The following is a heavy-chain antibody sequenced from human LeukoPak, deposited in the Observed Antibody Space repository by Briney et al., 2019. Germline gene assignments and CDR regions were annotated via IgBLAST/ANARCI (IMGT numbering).Heavy chain of an antibody. Sequence: GASVKVSCKASGYTFTGYYMHWVRQAPGQGLEWMGWINPNSGGTNYAQKFQGRVTMTRDTSISTAYMEPSRLRSDDTAVYYCARVPPYDILTGYKDYGMDVWGQGTTVTVSS. D-gene: IGHD3-9*01. CDR2: INPNSGGT. V-gene: IGHV1-2*02. J-gene: IGHJ6*02. CDR1: GYTFTGYY. CDR3: ARVPPYDILTGYKDYGMDV.